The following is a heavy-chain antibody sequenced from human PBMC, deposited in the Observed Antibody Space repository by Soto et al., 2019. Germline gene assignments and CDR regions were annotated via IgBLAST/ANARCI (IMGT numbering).Heavy chain of an antibody. CDR3: AKGPRGGWLQAPYFDY. D-gene: IGHD5-12*01. CDR1: GFTFSSYA. Sequence: GGSLRLSCAASGFTFSSYAMSWVRQAPGKGLEWVSAISGSGGSTYYADSVKGRFAISRDNSKNTLYLQMNSLRAEDTAVYYCAKGPRGGWLQAPYFDYWGQGTLVTVSS. V-gene: IGHV3-23*01. J-gene: IGHJ4*02. CDR2: ISGSGGST.